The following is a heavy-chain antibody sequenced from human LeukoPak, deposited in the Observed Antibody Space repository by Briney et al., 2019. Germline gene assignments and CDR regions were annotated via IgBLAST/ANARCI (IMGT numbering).Heavy chain of an antibody. D-gene: IGHD2-2*01. CDR2: IYHSGRT. Sequence: SETLSLTCAVSGYSISSGYYWGWIRQPPGKGLEWIGSIYHSGRTYYNPSLKSRVTISVDTSKNQFSLKLSSVTAADTAVYYCARHIGYCSSTSCYAFDIWGQGTMVTVSS. V-gene: IGHV4-38-2*01. J-gene: IGHJ3*02. CDR3: ARHIGYCSSTSCYAFDI. CDR1: GYSISSGYY.